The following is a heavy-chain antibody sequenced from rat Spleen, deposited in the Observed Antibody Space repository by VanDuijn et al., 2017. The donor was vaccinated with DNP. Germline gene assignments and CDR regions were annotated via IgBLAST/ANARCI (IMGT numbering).Heavy chain of an antibody. CDR3: ARHRLYYYDGTYYFPWDY. CDR2: ISSTGDNT. Sequence: EVQLVESGGGLVQPGRSLKVSCAASGFTFSDYYMAWVRQAPKKGLEWVASISSTGDNTYYSDSVKGRFSLSRDNAKSTLYLQVNSLRSEDTATYYCARHRLYYYDGTYYFPWDYWGQGVMVTVSS. CDR1: GFTFSDYY. J-gene: IGHJ2*01. V-gene: IGHV5-25*01. D-gene: IGHD1-12*02.